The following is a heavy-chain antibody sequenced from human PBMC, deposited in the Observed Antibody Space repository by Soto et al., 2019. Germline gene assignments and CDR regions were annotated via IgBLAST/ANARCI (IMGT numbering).Heavy chain of an antibody. V-gene: IGHV4-4*02. CDR1: GGSISSVNW. J-gene: IGHJ4*02. CDR2: IYHSGST. CDR3: ARKSFDAPLVFDY. D-gene: IGHD3-9*01. Sequence: QVQLQESGPGLVKPSGTLSLTCAVSGGSISSVNWWTWVRQPPGKGLEWIGEIYHSGSTNYNPSLKSRVTISIDISKSQFSLRLTSVTAADTAVYYCARKSFDAPLVFDYWGQGTLVTVSS.